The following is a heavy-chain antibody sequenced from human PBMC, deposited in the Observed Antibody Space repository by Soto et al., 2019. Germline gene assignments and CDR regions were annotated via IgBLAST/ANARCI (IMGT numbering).Heavy chain of an antibody. CDR1: GHTFTSYV. J-gene: IGHJ6*02. Sequence: ASVKVSCKASGHTFTSYVIHWVRQAPGQGLEWMGWINADNGNTNYAQKLQGRVTMTTDTSTSTAYMELRSLRSDDTAVYYCARALGYSGYAGMDVWGQGTTVTVSS. CDR2: INADNGNT. CDR3: ARALGYSGYAGMDV. V-gene: IGHV1-18*01. D-gene: IGHD5-12*01.